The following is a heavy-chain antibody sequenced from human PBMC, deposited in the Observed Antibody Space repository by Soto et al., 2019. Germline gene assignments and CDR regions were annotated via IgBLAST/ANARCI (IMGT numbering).Heavy chain of an antibody. D-gene: IGHD3-10*01. Sequence: QVQLVQSGPEVKKPGSSVKVSCTASGGTLTSYTINWVRQAPGHGLEWMGRIIPLVEMANYAQKFQGRITITANTSTSAPYMELSSLRSEDTAVYYCARGDTSFDIWGRGTLITVSS. J-gene: IGHJ2*01. V-gene: IGHV1-69*02. CDR2: IIPLVEMA. CDR3: ARGDTSFDI. CDR1: GGTLTSYT.